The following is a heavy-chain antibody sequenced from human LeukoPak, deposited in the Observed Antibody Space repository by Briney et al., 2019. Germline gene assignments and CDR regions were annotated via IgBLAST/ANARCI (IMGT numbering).Heavy chain of an antibody. CDR2: ISSSSYI. CDR3: ARARDLEYSSSSDY. J-gene: IGHJ4*02. V-gene: IGHV3-21*01. CDR1: GFTFSSYS. D-gene: IGHD6-6*01. Sequence: PGGSLRLSCAASGFTFSSYSMNWVRQAPGKGLEWVSSISSSSYIYYADSVKGRFTISRDNAKNSLYLQMNSLRAEDTAVYYCARARDLEYSSSSDYWGQGTLVTVSS.